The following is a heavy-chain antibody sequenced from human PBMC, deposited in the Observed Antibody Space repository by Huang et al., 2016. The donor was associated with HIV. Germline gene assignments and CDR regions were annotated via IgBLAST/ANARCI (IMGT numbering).Heavy chain of an antibody. CDR2: SKTSTEKS. J-gene: IGHJ5*02. CDR3: GRGGGGGSWQTPLVWLDP. CDR1: GYMFASYT. V-gene: IGHV7-4-1*04. D-gene: IGHD2-15*01. Sequence: QVRLVQSGSELKKPGASVKISCKTSGYMFASYTIHGVVKAPGQGLEWIGGSKTSTEKSASAPACTGRFLLSFDTSINMAYLEINGLESQDTAVYFGGRGGGGGSWQTPLVWLDPWGQGTLISVSS.